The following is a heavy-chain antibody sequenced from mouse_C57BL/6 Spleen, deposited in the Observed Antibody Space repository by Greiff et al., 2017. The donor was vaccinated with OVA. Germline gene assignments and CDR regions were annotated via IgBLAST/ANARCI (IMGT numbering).Heavy chain of an antibody. V-gene: IGHV2-2*01. CDR3: ARNGDWDFDGRFAY. J-gene: IGHJ3*01. CDR1: GFSLTSYG. D-gene: IGHD1-1*01. Sequence: QVQLQQSGPGLVQPSQSLSITCTVSGFSLTSYGVHWVRQSPGQGLAWLGVIWSGGSTDYNAAFISRLSISKDNSKSQVVFKMNSLQADDTAIYYCARNGDWDFDGRFAYWGQGTLVTGSA. CDR2: IWSGGST.